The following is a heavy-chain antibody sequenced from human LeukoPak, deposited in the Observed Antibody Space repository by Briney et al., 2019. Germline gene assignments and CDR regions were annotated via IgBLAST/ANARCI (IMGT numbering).Heavy chain of an antibody. CDR1: GFTFSSYG. Sequence: PGGSLRLSCAASGFTFSSYGMHWVRQAPGKGLEWVAVIWYDGSNKYYADSVKGRFTISRDNSKNTLYLQMNSLRAEDTAVYYCARDPSSSGWCQATWGYFDYWGQGTLVTVSS. V-gene: IGHV3-33*01. CDR3: ARDPSSSGWCQATWGYFDY. D-gene: IGHD6-19*01. CDR2: IWYDGSNK. J-gene: IGHJ4*02.